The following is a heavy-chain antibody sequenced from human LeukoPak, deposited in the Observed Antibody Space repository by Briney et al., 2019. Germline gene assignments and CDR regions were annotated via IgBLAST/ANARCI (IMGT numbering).Heavy chain of an antibody. CDR2: IYTSGST. CDR1: GGSISSYY. D-gene: IGHD2-2*01. Sequence: PSETLSLTCTVSGGSISSYYWSWIRQLAGKGLEWIGRIYTSGSTNYNPSLKSRVTMSVDTSKNQFSLKLSSVTAADTAVYYCASTHCSSTSCPQHFDYWGQGTLVTVSS. J-gene: IGHJ4*02. V-gene: IGHV4-4*07. CDR3: ASTHCSSTSCPQHFDY.